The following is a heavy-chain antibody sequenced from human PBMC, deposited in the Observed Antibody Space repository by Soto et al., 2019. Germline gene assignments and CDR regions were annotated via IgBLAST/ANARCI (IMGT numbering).Heavy chain of an antibody. CDR1: GFTFSSYA. CDR2: IIGSGGST. J-gene: IGHJ4*02. V-gene: IGHV3-23*01. CDR3: AKEKAAAVSPNSYDY. Sequence: EVQLLESGGGLVQPGGSLRLSCAASGFTFSSYAMSWVRQAPGKGLDWVSAIIGSGGSTYYADAVKGRFTISRDNSKNTLYLQMNSLRAEDTDVYYCAKEKAAAVSPNSYDYWGQGTLVTVSS. D-gene: IGHD6-13*01.